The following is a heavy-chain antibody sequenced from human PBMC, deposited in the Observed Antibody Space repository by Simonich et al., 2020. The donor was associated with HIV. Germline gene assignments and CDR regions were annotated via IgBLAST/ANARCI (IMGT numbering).Heavy chain of an antibody. CDR1: GYTSTDYY. V-gene: IGHV1-69-2*01. Sequence: EVQLVQSGAEVKKPGATVKISCRVCGYTSTDYYIHWVQQVPGKGLEWIGLVDPEQDETIYAEKFQGRLTITADTSPDIAYMELSSLRSEDTAVYYCATVGLRDGYNYYWGQGTLITVSS. CDR3: ATVGLRDGYNYY. CDR2: VDPEQDET. D-gene: IGHD1-1*01. J-gene: IGHJ4*02.